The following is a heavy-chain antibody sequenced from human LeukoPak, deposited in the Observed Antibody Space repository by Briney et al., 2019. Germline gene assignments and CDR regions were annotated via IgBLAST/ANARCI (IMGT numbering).Heavy chain of an antibody. D-gene: IGHD3-22*01. V-gene: IGHV4-59*01. Sequence: SETLSLTCTVSGGSISTYYWTWIRQPPGKGLEWIGYIYYSGSANYNPSLQSRVTISVDMSKNQFSLKLTSVTAADTAVYYCARGAPSDSSGYSDPSFDYWGQGTLVTVSS. J-gene: IGHJ4*02. CDR1: GGSISTYY. CDR3: ARGAPSDSSGYSDPSFDY. CDR2: IYYSGSA.